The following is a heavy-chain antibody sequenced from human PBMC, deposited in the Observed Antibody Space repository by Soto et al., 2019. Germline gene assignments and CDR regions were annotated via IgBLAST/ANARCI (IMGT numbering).Heavy chain of an antibody. V-gene: IGHV3-66*01. CDR3: ARVSFSHDYAHYFMDV. CDR1: GFNVRVNY. D-gene: IGHD4-17*01. Sequence: EVQVVESGGGLVQPGGSLRLSCAASGFNVRVNYLTWVRQAPGKGLEWVSVTYTSGDTDYANSVKGRFTTSRDNSQNIIYLELSSLRAEDTAEYYCARVSFSHDYAHYFMDVWGKGTTVTVSS. J-gene: IGHJ6*03. CDR2: TYTSGDT.